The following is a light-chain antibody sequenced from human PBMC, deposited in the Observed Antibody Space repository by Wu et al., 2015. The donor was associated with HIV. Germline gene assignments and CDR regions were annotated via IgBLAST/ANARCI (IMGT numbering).Light chain of an antibody. J-gene: IGKJ1*01. Sequence: DIQMTQSPSTLSASVGDRVTIICRASQSISGWLAWYQQKPGKAPKLLIHKASSLESGVPSRFSGRGFGTEFTLTISSLQPGDSATYYCQQYNTSITFGQGTKVEIK. CDR2: KAS. CDR3: QQYNTSIT. CDR1: QSISGW. V-gene: IGKV1-5*03.